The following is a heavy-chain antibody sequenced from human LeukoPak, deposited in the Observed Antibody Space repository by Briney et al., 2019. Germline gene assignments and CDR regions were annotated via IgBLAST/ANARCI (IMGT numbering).Heavy chain of an antibody. V-gene: IGHV1-18*04. J-gene: IGHJ6*04. CDR3: ARCPHKQWLVSYYYGMDV. CDR2: ISAYNGNT. D-gene: IGHD5-12*01. Sequence: ASVKVSCKASGYTFTIYGISWVRQAPGQGLEWMGWISAYNGNTNYAQKLQGRVTMTTDTSTSTAYMELRSLRSDDTAAYYCARCPHKQWLVSYYYGMDVWGKGTTVTVSS. CDR1: GYTFTIYG.